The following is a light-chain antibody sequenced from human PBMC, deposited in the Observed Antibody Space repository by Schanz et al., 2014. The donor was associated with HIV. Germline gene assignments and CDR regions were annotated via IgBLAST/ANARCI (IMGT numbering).Light chain of an antibody. CDR2: DVS. CDR1: SSDVGGYNY. J-gene: IGLJ3*02. CDR3: SSYTSSSTWV. V-gene: IGLV2-14*03. Sequence: QSALTQPASVSGTPGQSITISCPGSSSDVGGYNYVSWYQQHPDKAPKLMIYDVSDRPSGVSNRFSGSKSGNTASLTISGLQAEDEADYYCSSYTSSSTWVFGGGTKLTVL.